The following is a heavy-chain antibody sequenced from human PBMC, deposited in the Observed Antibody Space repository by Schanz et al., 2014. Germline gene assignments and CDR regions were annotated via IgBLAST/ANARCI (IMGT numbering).Heavy chain of an antibody. CDR3: AKGRGGPSSEGLDQYYGMDV. CDR1: GFIFNDYY. V-gene: IGHV3-11*04. CDR2: ISRDGTTS. J-gene: IGHJ6*02. Sequence: VQLVESGGGLVKPGGSLRLSCAASGFIFNDYYMNWIRQAPGKGLEWLSYISRDGTTSYYADSVKGRFTISRDNAKNSLYLEMTSLRGEDTAVYFCAKGRGGPSSEGLDQYYGMDVWGQGTTVTVSS. D-gene: IGHD6-6*01.